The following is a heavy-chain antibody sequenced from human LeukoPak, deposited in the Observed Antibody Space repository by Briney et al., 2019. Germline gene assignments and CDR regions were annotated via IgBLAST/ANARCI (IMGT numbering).Heavy chain of an antibody. Sequence: ASVKVSCKASGYTFTSYGISWVRQAPGQGLEWMGWISAYNGNTNYAQELQGRVTMTTDTSTSTAHMELRSLRSDDTAVYYCARDRGSRAFDIWGQGTMVTVSS. CDR2: ISAYNGNT. V-gene: IGHV1-18*01. D-gene: IGHD3-10*01. CDR1: GYTFTSYG. CDR3: ARDRGSRAFDI. J-gene: IGHJ3*02.